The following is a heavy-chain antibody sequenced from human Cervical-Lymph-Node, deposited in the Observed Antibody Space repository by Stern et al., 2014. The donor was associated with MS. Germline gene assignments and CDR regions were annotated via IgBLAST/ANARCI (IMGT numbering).Heavy chain of an antibody. J-gene: IGHJ3*02. CDR2: ISSSSSYI. CDR1: GFTFSSYS. D-gene: IGHD1-14*01. CDR3: ARDPEGLPDAFDI. Sequence: VQLVESGGGLVKPGGSLRLSCAASGFTFSSYSMNWVRQAPGKGLEWVSSISSSSSYIYYADSVKGRFTISRDNAKNSLYLQMNSLRAEDTAVYYCARDPEGLPDAFDIWGQGTMVTVSS. V-gene: IGHV3-21*01.